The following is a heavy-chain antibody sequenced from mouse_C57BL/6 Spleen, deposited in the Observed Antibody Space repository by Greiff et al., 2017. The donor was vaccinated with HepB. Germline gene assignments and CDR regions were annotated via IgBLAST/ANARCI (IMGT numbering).Heavy chain of an antibody. CDR1: GYAFTNYL. V-gene: IGHV1-54*01. J-gene: IGHJ3*01. Sequence: VQLQESGAELVRPGPSVKVSCKASGYAFTNYLIEWVKQRPGQGLEWIGVINPGSGGTNYNEKFKGKATLTADKSSSTAYMQLSSLTSEDSAVYFCASGGSAWFAYWGQGTLVTVSA. D-gene: IGHD1-1*02. CDR2: INPGSGGT. CDR3: ASGGSAWFAY.